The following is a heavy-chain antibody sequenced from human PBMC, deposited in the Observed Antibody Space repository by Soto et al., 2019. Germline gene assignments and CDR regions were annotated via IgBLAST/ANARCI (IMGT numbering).Heavy chain of an antibody. V-gene: IGHV3-74*01. D-gene: IGHD6-6*01. J-gene: IGHJ6*02. Sequence: GWSLRLSCASSVFTFISSCMHWVRQAPGKGLVWVSRIKSDGSSTSYADSVKGRFTISRDNAKNTLYLQMNSLRAEDTAVYYCARRYSSSSREDYYYGMDVWGQGTTVTVSS. CDR3: ARRYSSSSREDYYYGMDV. CDR2: IKSDGSST. CDR1: VFTFISSC.